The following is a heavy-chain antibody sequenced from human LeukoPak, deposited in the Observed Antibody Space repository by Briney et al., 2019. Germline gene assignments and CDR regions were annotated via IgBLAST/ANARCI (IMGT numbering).Heavy chain of an antibody. J-gene: IGHJ4*02. CDR2: TSSNGRST. CDR3: VKRYSVYEGNDFDY. V-gene: IGHV3-64D*06. Sequence: GGSLPLSRSASGLTFSSYAMHWVRQAPGKGLEYVSATSSNGRSTYYADSVKGRFTNSRDNSKNTLYLQMSSLRAEDTAVYYCVKRYSVYEGNDFDYWGQGTLVTVSS. D-gene: IGHD5/OR15-5a*01. CDR1: GLTFSSYA.